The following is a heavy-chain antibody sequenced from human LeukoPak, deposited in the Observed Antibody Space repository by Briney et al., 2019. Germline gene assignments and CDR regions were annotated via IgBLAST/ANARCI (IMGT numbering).Heavy chain of an antibody. Sequence: PSETLSLTCTVSGGSISSYYWSWIRQPPGKGLEWIGYIYYSGSTNYNPSLKSRVTISVDTSKNQFSLKLSSVTAADTAVYYCAAPIVGATQRAFDIWGQGTMVTVSS. J-gene: IGHJ3*02. D-gene: IGHD1-26*01. CDR2: IYYSGST. CDR1: GGSISSYY. CDR3: AAPIVGATQRAFDI. V-gene: IGHV4-59*08.